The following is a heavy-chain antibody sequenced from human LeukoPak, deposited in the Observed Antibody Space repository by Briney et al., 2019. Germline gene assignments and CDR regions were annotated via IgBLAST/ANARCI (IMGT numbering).Heavy chain of an antibody. Sequence: GRSLRLSCAASGFTFSSYGMHWVRQAPGKGLEWVAVIWYDGSNKYYADSVKGRFTISRDNSKNTLYLQMNSLRAEDTAVYYCARLYGWADNWFDPWGQGTLVTVSS. CDR1: GFTFSSYG. V-gene: IGHV3-33*01. CDR3: ARLYGWADNWFDP. CDR2: IWYDGSNK. J-gene: IGHJ5*02. D-gene: IGHD3-10*01.